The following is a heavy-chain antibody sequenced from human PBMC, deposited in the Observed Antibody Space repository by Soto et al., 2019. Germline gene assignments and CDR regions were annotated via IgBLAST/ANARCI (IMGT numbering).Heavy chain of an antibody. V-gene: IGHV3-33*01. CDR2: IWYDGSNK. J-gene: IGHJ6*02. CDR3: ARGLRGISFFGMDV. Sequence: QVQLVESGGGVVQPGRSLRLSCAASGFTFSLYSMHWVRQAPGKGLEWVAVIWYDGSNKFYADSVKGRFTISRDNSKNTLYLQMNSLRDEDTAVYYCARGLRGISFFGMDVWGQGTTVSVSS. D-gene: IGHD3-16*01. CDR1: GFTFSLYS.